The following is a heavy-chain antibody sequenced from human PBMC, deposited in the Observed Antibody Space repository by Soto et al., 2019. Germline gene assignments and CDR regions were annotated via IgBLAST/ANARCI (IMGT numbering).Heavy chain of an antibody. CDR3: AKEAGASSYDFWSGRNWFDP. CDR1: CFTFSSSA. Sequence: GVSLRLSCAASCFTFSSSAMSWVRQAPGKGLEWVSAISGSGGRTYYADSVKGRFTISRDNSKNTLYLKMNSPRAADTALYYCAKEAGASSYDFWSGRNWFDPWGHGT. J-gene: IGHJ5*02. D-gene: IGHD3-3*01. V-gene: IGHV3-23*01. CDR2: ISGSGGRT.